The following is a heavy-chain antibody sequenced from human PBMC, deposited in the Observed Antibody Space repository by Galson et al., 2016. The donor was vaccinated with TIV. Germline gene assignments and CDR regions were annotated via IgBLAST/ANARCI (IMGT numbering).Heavy chain of an antibody. CDR3: ARQSGYGTSWFPYYLDY. CDR1: GDSISNYY. V-gene: IGHV4-59*08. D-gene: IGHD6-13*01. CDR2: IYYSGST. J-gene: IGHJ4*02. Sequence: ETLSLTCTVSGDSISNYYWTWIRQPPGKGLEWIGYIYYSGSTNYSPSLKSRVTISRDTSKNQFSLKLNSATASDTAVYYCARQSGYGTSWFPYYLDYWGQGTLVTVSS.